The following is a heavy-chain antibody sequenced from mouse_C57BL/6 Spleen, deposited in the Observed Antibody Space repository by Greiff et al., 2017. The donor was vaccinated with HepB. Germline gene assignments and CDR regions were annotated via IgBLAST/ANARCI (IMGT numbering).Heavy chain of an antibody. V-gene: IGHV1-76*01. CDR1: GYTFTDYY. J-gene: IGHJ4*01. CDR2: IYPGSGNT. Sequence: QVQLQQSGAELVRPGASVKLSCKASGYTFTDYYINWVKQRPGQGLEWIARIYPGSGNTYYNEKFKGKATLTAEKSSSTAYMQLSSLTSEDSAVYFCARSLPLLLRSLTGTPYYAMDYWGQGTSVTVSS. D-gene: IGHD1-1*01. CDR3: ARSLPLLLRSLTGTPYYAMDY.